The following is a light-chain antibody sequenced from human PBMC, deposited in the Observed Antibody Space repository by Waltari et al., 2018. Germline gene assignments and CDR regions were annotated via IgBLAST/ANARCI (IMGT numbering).Light chain of an antibody. CDR1: QSISRY. CDR3: QKYGTLPAT. V-gene: IGKV3-20*01. CDR2: DAS. J-gene: IGKJ1*01. Sequence: EIMLTQSPGTLSLSPGARATLSCRARQSISRYLAWYQHKPGQAPRLLIYDASSRATGIPDRFSGSGSGTDFSLTISRLEPEDFAVYYCQKYGTLPATFGQGTKVEIK.